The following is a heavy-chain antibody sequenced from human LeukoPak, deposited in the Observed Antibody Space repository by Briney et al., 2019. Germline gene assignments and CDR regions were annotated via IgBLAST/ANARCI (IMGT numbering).Heavy chain of an antibody. D-gene: IGHD3-9*01. Sequence: GGSLRLSCAASGFTFSSYNMNWVRQAPGKGLEWVAVISYDGSNKYYADSVKGRFTISRDNSKNTLYLQMNSLRTEDTAVYYCAKCRSGYDILTGYDYWGQGTLVTVSS. CDR3: AKCRSGYDILTGYDY. J-gene: IGHJ4*02. CDR1: GFTFSSYN. V-gene: IGHV3-30*18. CDR2: ISYDGSNK.